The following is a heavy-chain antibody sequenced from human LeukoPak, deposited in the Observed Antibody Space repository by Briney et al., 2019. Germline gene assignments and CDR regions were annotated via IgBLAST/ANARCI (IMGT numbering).Heavy chain of an antibody. Sequence: GASVKVSCKASGGTFSSYAISWVRQAPGQGLEWMGGIIPIFGTANYAQKFQGRVTITADKSTSTAYMELSSLRSEDTAVYYCARDRYYDFWSGYPDYWGQGTLVTVSS. CDR1: GGTFSSYA. D-gene: IGHD3-3*01. CDR3: ARDRYYDFWSGYPDY. CDR2: IIPIFGTA. J-gene: IGHJ4*02. V-gene: IGHV1-69*06.